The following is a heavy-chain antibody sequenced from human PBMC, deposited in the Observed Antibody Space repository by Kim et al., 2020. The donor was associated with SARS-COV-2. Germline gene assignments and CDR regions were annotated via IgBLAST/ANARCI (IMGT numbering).Heavy chain of an antibody. CDR2: WADGSDE. CDR3: TSFHY. J-gene: IGHJ4*02. V-gene: IGHV3-33*01. Sequence: WADGSDEYYAGSVKGRFTISRDNSKNTLYLQMNTLRPEDTAVYYCTSFHYWGQGTLVTVSS.